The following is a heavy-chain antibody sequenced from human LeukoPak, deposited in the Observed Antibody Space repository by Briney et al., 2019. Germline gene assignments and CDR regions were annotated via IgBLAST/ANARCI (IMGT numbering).Heavy chain of an antibody. V-gene: IGHV4-61*02. J-gene: IGHJ4*02. CDR3: TRGGELMNF. CDR1: GGSVNSGNYY. CDR2: IYTSGST. Sequence: SETLSLTCTVSGGSVNSGNYYWTWIRQPAGKGLEWIGRIYTSGSTNYNLSLKSRVTISIDASKNQFSLRLSSVTAADTAVYYCTRGGELMNFWGQGTLVTVSS. D-gene: IGHD1-26*01.